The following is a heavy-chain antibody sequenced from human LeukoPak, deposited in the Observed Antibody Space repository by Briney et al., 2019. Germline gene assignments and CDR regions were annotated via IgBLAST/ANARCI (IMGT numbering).Heavy chain of an antibody. CDR1: GYTFTSYA. CDR2: INAGNGNT. CDR3: ARGGMITFGGVIADFDY. Sequence: GASVKVSCKASGYTFTSYAMHWVRQAPGQRLEWMGWINAGNGNTKYSQKFQGRVTITRDTSASTAYMELSSLRSEDTAVYYCARGGMITFGGVIADFDYWGQGTLVTVSS. V-gene: IGHV1-3*01. J-gene: IGHJ4*02. D-gene: IGHD3-16*02.